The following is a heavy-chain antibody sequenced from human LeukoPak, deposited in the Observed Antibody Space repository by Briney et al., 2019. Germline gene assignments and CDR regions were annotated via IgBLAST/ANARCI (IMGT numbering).Heavy chain of an antibody. CDR2: IYYSGTT. Sequence: SETLSLTCTVSGGSISTYYWSWIRQPPGKGLECIGYIYYSGTTNYNPSLKSRVTISVDTSKNQFSLKLSSVTAADTAVYYCARALPGIAVAVGVFDIWGQGTMVTVSS. V-gene: IGHV4-59*01. CDR1: GGSISTYY. D-gene: IGHD6-19*01. J-gene: IGHJ3*02. CDR3: ARALPGIAVAVGVFDI.